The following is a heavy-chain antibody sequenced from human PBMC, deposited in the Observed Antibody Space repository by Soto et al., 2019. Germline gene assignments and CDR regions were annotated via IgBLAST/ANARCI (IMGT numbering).Heavy chain of an antibody. J-gene: IGHJ4*02. CDR3: FRGGVTSRTFDY. CDR1: GYIIKNYW. Sequence: GESLKISCKASGYIIKNYWIGWVRQMPGQGLEWMGIIFPDDSDTRYSPSFQGHVTISVDKSVSTAYVQWSSLKASDSAIYYCFRGGVTSRTFDYWGQGTLVTVSS. CDR2: IFPDDSDT. V-gene: IGHV5-51*01. D-gene: IGHD3-16*01.